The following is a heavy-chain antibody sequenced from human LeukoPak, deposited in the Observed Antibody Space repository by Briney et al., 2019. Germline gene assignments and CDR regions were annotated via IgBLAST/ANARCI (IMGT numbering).Heavy chain of an antibody. Sequence: GGSLRLSCAASGFTCSGYTMHWVRQAPGKGLEYVAAISSDGGSTYYANSVKGRFTISRDNSKNTLYLHVGSLRTEDMAVYYCARGSTVTDSYYFHMDVWGKGSTVTVSS. J-gene: IGHJ6*03. CDR1: GFTCSGYT. CDR3: ARGSTVTDSYYFHMDV. V-gene: IGHV3-64*01. D-gene: IGHD4-17*01. CDR2: ISSDGGST.